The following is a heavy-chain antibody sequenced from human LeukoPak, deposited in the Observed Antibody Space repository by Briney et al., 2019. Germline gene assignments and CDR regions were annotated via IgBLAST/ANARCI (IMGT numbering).Heavy chain of an antibody. V-gene: IGHV4-39*07. CDR2: IYYSGST. Sequence: SETLSLTCTVSGGSISSSSSYWGWIRQPPGEGLEWIGSIYYSGSTYYNPSLKSRVTISVDTSKNQFSLNLNSVTAADTALYFCARAAGSGLIDYWGQGILVIVSS. CDR1: GGSISSSSSY. D-gene: IGHD6-19*01. J-gene: IGHJ4*02. CDR3: ARAAGSGLIDY.